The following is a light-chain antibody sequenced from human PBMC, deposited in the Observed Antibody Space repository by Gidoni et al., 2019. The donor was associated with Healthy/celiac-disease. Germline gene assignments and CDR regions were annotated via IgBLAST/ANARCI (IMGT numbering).Light chain of an antibody. CDR2: GAS. Sequence: ELVLTQSPGTLSLSPGERATLSCRASQSVSSSYLAWYQQNPGQAPRLLIYGASSRATGIPDRFSGSGSGTDFTRTISRLEPEDFAVYYCQQYGSSPPMYTFGQGTKLEIK. CDR1: QSVSSSY. V-gene: IGKV3-20*01. J-gene: IGKJ2*01. CDR3: QQYGSSPPMYT.